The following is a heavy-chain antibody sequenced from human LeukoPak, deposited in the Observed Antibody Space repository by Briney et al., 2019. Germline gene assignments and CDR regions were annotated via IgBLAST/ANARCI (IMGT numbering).Heavy chain of an antibody. Sequence: PSETLSLTCTVSGGSISRDNYYWVWIRQPPGRGLEWIGSIYSGGIPYYNSSLKSRVTISVDTPEKQVSLKLSSVTATDTAVYYCANRGTGTRYYGMDVWGRGTTLTVSS. J-gene: IGHJ6*02. CDR1: GGSISRDNYY. D-gene: IGHD1-7*01. CDR2: IYSGGIP. V-gene: IGHV4-39*01. CDR3: ANRGTGTRYYGMDV.